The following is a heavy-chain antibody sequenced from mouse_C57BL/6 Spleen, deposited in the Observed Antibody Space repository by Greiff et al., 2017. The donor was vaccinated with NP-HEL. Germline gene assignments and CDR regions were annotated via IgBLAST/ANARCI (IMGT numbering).Heavy chain of an antibody. CDR1: GFTFNTYA. J-gene: IGHJ1*03. V-gene: IGHV10-3*01. Sequence: EVKLVESGGGLVQPKGSLKLSCAASGFTFNTYAMHWVRQAPGKGLEWVARISSKSSNYATYYADSVKDRFTISRDDSQSMLYLQMNNLKTEDTAMYYCVRDQDYYGSRERYWYFDVWGTGTTVTVSS. CDR3: VRDQDYYGSRERYWYFDV. CDR2: ISSKSSNYAT. D-gene: IGHD1-1*01.